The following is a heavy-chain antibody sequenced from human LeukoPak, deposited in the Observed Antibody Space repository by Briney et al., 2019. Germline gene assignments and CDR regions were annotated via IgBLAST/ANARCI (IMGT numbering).Heavy chain of an antibody. D-gene: IGHD3-10*01. J-gene: IGHJ4*02. CDR3: ARVGGSGSYYPFDY. CDR1: GGSISSSSYY. V-gene: IGHV4-61*05. Sequence: SETLSLTCTVSGGSISSSSYYWGWIRQPPGKGLEWIWNIYYSGSTNYNPSLKSRVTISVDTSKNQFSLKLSSVTAADTAVYYCARVGGSGSYYPFDYWGQGTLVTVSS. CDR2: IYYSGST.